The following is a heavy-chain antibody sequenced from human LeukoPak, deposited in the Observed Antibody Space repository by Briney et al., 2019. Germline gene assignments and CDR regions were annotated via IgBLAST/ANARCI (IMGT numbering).Heavy chain of an antibody. CDR2: IYWNDER. Sequence: EAGPTLVKPTPTLTLTCAASGFSLSTSGMAVGWVSQPPGKALEWLALIYWNDERHHTPSLKSGLTITNDTSKNQVVLTMTNMDPVDTATYYCAHRRGGYFDYWGQGTLVTVSS. V-gene: IGHV2-5*01. CDR3: AHRRGGYFDY. CDR1: GFSLSTSGMA. J-gene: IGHJ4*02. D-gene: IGHD2-15*01.